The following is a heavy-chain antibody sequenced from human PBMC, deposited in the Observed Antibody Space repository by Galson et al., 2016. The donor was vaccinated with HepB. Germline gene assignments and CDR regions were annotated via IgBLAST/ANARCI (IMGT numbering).Heavy chain of an antibody. CDR1: GFTFDDYT. CDR3: AKEWGSSWESSGTGMDV. V-gene: IGHV3-43*01. Sequence: SLRLSCAASGFTFDDYTMHWVRQAPGKGLEWVSLISWDGRSTYCADSVKGRFTISRDNSKNSLYLQMNSLRTEDTALYYCAKEWGSSWESSGTGMDVWGQGTTVTVSS. CDR2: ISWDGRST. J-gene: IGHJ6*02. D-gene: IGHD3-10*01.